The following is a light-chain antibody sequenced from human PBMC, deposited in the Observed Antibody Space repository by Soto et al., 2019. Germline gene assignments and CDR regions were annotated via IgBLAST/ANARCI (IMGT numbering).Light chain of an antibody. J-gene: IGLJ3*02. Sequence: SALSQPPSVAGSSMQSSTISCPGTSSDIGGYKYVSWYQQHPGKAPNLRVFDVSNRPSGVSDRFSGSNSGNTASLTISGLQAEDEADYYCTSYSRYSVLVFGGGTK. CDR2: DVS. V-gene: IGLV2-14*01. CDR3: TSYSRYSVLV. CDR1: SSDIGGYKY.